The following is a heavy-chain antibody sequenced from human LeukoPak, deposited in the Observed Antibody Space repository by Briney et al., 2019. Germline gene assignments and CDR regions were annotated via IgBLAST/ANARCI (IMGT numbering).Heavy chain of an antibody. CDR2: IIPIFGTA. Sequence: ASVKVSCKASGGTFSGYAISWVRQAPGQGLEWMGGIIPIFGTANYAQKFQGRVTITTDESTSTAYMELSSLRSEDTAVYYCAGSIWVGAFDIWGQGTMVTVSS. V-gene: IGHV1-69*05. CDR1: GGTFSGYA. J-gene: IGHJ3*02. CDR3: AGSIWVGAFDI. D-gene: IGHD3-9*01.